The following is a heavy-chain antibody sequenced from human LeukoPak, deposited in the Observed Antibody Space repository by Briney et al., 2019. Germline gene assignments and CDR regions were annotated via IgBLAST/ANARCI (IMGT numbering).Heavy chain of an antibody. Sequence: SETLSLTCTVSGYSISSGYYWGWIRQPPGKGLGWIGSIYHSGSTYYNPSLKSRVTISVDTSKNQFSLKLSSVTAADTAVYYCARDPGGGMFDYYDSSGYSPDAFDIWGQGTMVTVSS. J-gene: IGHJ3*02. CDR1: GYSISSGYY. CDR2: IYHSGST. V-gene: IGHV4-38-2*02. D-gene: IGHD3-22*01. CDR3: ARDPGGGMFDYYDSSGYSPDAFDI.